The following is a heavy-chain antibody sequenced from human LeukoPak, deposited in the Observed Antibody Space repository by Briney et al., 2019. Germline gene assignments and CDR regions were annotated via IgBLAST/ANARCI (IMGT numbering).Heavy chain of an antibody. CDR1: GFTFSDHH. J-gene: IGHJ4*02. CDR3: TRVLTTDRGWYTFEF. Sequence: PGGSLRLSCEGSGFTFSDHHMDWVRQAPGMGLEWVGRGLARNKPNSCSTQYATSVRGRFTISRDDSKNSLYLQISSLTTEDTAMYYCTRVLTTDRGWYTFEFWGQGVLVTVSS. CDR2: ARNKPNSCST. V-gene: IGHV3-72*01. D-gene: IGHD6-19*01.